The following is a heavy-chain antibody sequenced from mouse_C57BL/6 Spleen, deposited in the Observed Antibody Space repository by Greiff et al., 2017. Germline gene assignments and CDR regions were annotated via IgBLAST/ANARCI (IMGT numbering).Heavy chain of an antibody. J-gene: IGHJ2*01. V-gene: IGHV1-15*01. CDR3: TRGGSSYVGGY. Sequence: LVESGAELVRPGASVTLSCKASGYTFTDYEMHWVKQTPVHGLEWIGAIDPETGGTAYNQKFKGKAILTADKSSSTAYMELRSLTSEDSAVYYCTRGGSSYVGGYWGQGTTLTVSS. CDR1: GYTFTDYE. CDR2: IDPETGGT. D-gene: IGHD1-1*01.